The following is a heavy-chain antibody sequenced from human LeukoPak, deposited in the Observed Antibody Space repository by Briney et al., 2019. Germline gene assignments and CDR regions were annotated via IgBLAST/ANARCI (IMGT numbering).Heavy chain of an antibody. J-gene: IGHJ4*02. CDR1: GFTFSDYY. CDR3: ARGTYYDILTGYYNY. Sequence: GGSLRLSCAVSGFTFSDYYMSWIRQAPGKGLEWVSYISSSGSTIYYADSVKGRFTISRDNSKNTLCLKMGSLRAEDMAVYYCARGTYYDILTGYYNYWGQGTLVTVSS. CDR2: ISSSGSTI. D-gene: IGHD3-9*01. V-gene: IGHV3-11*04.